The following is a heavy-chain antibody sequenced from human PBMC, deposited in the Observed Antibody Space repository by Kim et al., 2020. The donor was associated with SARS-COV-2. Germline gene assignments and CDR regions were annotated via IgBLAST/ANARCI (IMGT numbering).Heavy chain of an antibody. CDR3: VGGTTTRFFFY. CDR2: T. V-gene: IGHV4-39*01. Sequence: TYYTPSLKSRVTISVETSKNKFSLKLSAVTAADTAVYYCVGGTTTRFFFYWGQGTLVTVSS. J-gene: IGHJ4*02. D-gene: IGHD3-3*01.